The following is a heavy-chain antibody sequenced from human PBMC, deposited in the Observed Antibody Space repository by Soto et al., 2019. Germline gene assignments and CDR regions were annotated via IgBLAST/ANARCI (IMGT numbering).Heavy chain of an antibody. V-gene: IGHV4-4*02. D-gene: IGHD6-13*01. J-gene: IGHJ4*02. Sequence: QVQLQESGPGLVRPSGTVSLTCAVSGVSISSDNWWGWVRQPPGKALEWIGEIHHSGSTNYNPSPKSRVTMSVVPSKDLFSLTLNSVTAADTAFYYCARDQGSHPGDWGQGTLVSVSS. CDR3: ARDQGSHPGD. CDR1: GVSISSDNW. CDR2: IHHSGST.